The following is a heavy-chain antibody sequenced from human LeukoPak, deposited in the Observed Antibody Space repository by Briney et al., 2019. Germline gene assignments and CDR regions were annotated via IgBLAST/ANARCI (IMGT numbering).Heavy chain of an antibody. V-gene: IGHV4-30-2*01. Sequence: SETLSLTCAVSGGSISSGGYSWSWSRQPPGKGLEWIGYIYHSGSTYYNPSLKSRVTISVDRSMNQFSLKLSSVTAADTAVYYCARDIDYWGQGTLVTVSS. CDR3: ARDIDY. J-gene: IGHJ4*02. CDR2: IYHSGST. CDR1: GGSISSGGYS.